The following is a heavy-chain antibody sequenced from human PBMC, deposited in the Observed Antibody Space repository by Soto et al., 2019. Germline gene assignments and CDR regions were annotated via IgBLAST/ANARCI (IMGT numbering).Heavy chain of an antibody. CDR3: ARRTMVRGIY. V-gene: IGHV4-39*07. Sequence: SETLSLTCTVSGGSISSSSYYWGWIRQPPGKGLEWTGSIYYSGNTNYNPSLKSRVTISVDTSKNQFSLKLSSVTAADTAVYYCARRTMVRGIYWGQGTLVTVSS. CDR1: GGSISSSSYY. D-gene: IGHD3-10*01. CDR2: IYYSGNT. J-gene: IGHJ4*02.